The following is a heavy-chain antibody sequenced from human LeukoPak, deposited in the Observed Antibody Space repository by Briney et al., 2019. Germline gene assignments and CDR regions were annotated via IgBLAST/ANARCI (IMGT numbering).Heavy chain of an antibody. CDR3: ARDPDGSGSYYALYGMDV. Sequence: TGGSLRLSCAASGFTFSSYSMNWVRQAPGKGLEWVSSISSSSSYIYCADSVKGRFTISRDNAKNSLYLQMNSLRAEDTAVYYCARDPDGSGSYYALYGMDVWGQGTTVTVSS. J-gene: IGHJ6*02. CDR2: ISSSSSYI. D-gene: IGHD3-10*01. V-gene: IGHV3-21*01. CDR1: GFTFSSYS.